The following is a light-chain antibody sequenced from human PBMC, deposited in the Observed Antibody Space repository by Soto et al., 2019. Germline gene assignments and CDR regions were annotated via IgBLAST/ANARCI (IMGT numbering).Light chain of an antibody. J-gene: IGKJ2*01. CDR3: MQALQTPLVYT. Sequence: DIVMTQSPLSLPVTPGEPASISCRSSQSLLHSNGYNYLDWYLQKPGQSPQLLIYLGSNRASGVPDRFSGSGSGTDLALKISRVEAEDVGVYHCMQALQTPLVYTFGQGTKLEIK. V-gene: IGKV2-28*01. CDR2: LGS. CDR1: QSLLHSNGYNY.